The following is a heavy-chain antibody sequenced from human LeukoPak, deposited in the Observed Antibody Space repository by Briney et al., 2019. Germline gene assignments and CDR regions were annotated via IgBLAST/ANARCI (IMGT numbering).Heavy chain of an antibody. J-gene: IGHJ6*03. D-gene: IGHD3-10*01. CDR1: GGSISSDY. CDR3: ARDVKSRRRQWFGELSVYYYYYMDV. Sequence: SETLSLTCTVSGGSISSDYWSWIRQPAGMGLEWIGRIYTTGSTNYSPSLKGRVTMSVDTSKNQFSLKLSSVTAADTAVYYCARDVKSRRRQWFGELSVYYYYYMDVWGKGTTVTISS. V-gene: IGHV4-4*07. CDR2: IYTTGST.